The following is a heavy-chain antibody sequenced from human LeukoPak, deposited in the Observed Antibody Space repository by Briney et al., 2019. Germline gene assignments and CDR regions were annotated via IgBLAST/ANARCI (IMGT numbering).Heavy chain of an antibody. D-gene: IGHD3-22*01. CDR3: ARGRYYYDSSGYYFREGENFDY. J-gene: IGHJ4*02. V-gene: IGHV1-18*01. CDR2: ISAYNGNT. Sequence: APGKVSCKASGYTFTSYGIIWVRQAPGQGLEWMGWISAYNGNTNYAQKLQVRVTMTTDTSTSTAYMELRSLKSDDTAVYYCARGRYYYDSSGYYFREGENFDYWGQGTLVSVSS. CDR1: GYTFTSYG.